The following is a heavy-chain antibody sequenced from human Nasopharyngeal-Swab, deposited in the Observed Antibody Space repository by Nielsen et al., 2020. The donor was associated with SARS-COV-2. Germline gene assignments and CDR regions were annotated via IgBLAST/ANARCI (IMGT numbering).Heavy chain of an antibody. Sequence: GESLKISCAASGFTFSSYSRNWVRQAPGKGLEWVSSISSSSSYIYYADSVKGRFTISRDNAKNSLYLQMNSLRAEDTAVYYCARSKHSGSYYYGMDVWGQGTTVTVSS. J-gene: IGHJ6*02. V-gene: IGHV3-21*01. CDR3: ARSKHSGSYYYGMDV. CDR2: ISSSSSYI. D-gene: IGHD1-26*01. CDR1: GFTFSSYS.